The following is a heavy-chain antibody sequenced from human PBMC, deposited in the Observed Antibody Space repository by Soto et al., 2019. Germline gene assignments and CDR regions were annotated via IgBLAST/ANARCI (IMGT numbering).Heavy chain of an antibody. Sequence: SETLSLTCTFSGFSISSGVYYLSWIRQHPGKGLEWIGYIYYSGSTYYNPSLKSRVTISVDTSKNQFSLKLSSVTAADTAVYYCARERLGFDPWGQGTLVTVSS. J-gene: IGHJ5*02. CDR3: ARERLGFDP. CDR2: IYYSGST. V-gene: IGHV4-31*03. CDR1: GFSISSGVYY.